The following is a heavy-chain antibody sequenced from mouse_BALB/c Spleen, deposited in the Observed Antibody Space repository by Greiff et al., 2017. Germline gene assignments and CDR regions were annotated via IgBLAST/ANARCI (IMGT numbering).Heavy chain of an antibody. Sequence: EVMLVESGGGLVKPGGSLKLSCAASGFTFSSYAMSWVRQSPEKRLEWVAEISSGGSYTYYPDTVTGRFTISRDNAKNTLYLEMSSLRSEDTAMYYCARAQGGMITTSWFAYWGQGTLVTVSA. CDR1: GFTFSSYA. CDR3: ARAQGGMITTSWFAY. J-gene: IGHJ3*01. V-gene: IGHV5-9-4*01. D-gene: IGHD2-4*01. CDR2: ISSGGSYT.